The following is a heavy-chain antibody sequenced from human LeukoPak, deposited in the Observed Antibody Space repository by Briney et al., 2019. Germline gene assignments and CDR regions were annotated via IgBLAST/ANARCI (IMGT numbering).Heavy chain of an antibody. J-gene: IGHJ5*02. CDR1: GDSISSNKW. D-gene: IGHD2-15*01. CDR3: ARGLIGYCSCGSCYLFDP. Sequence: PSEALSLTCAVYGDSISSNKWGSGGRQPRGQGLGWIGEIYHRGSTNYNPCIKSGVTIAVEKTTNQFSLKLSSVTAADTAVYYCARGLIGYCSCGSCYLFDPWGQGTLVTVSS. V-gene: IGHV4-4*02. CDR2: IYHRGST.